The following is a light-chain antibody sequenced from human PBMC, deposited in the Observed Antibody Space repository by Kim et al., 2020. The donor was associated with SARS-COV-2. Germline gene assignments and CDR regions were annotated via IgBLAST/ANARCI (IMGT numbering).Light chain of an antibody. J-gene: IGLJ2*01. CDR2: EVT. V-gene: IGLV2-8*01. CDR1: SSDVGAYNY. Sequence: QSALTQPPSASGSPGQSVTISCTGSSSDVGAYNYVSWYQQHPGKVPKLMIFEVTKRPSGVPDRFSGSKSGNTASLTVSGLQAEDEADYYCSSYADNNNLFFGGGTQLTVL. CDR3: SSYADNNNLF.